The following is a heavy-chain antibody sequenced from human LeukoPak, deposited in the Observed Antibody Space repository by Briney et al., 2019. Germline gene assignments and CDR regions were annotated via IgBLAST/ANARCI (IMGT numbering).Heavy chain of an antibody. J-gene: IGHJ6*04. Sequence: GGSLRLSCAPSGFPFSSYEMNWVRQAPGKGLEWVSYISSSGSTIYYAHSVKGRYTISRDNAKNSLYLQMNSLRAEDTAVYYCAELGITMIGGVWGKGTTVTISS. CDR1: GFPFSSYE. D-gene: IGHD3-10*02. V-gene: IGHV3-48*03. CDR2: ISSSGSTI. CDR3: AELGITMIGGV.